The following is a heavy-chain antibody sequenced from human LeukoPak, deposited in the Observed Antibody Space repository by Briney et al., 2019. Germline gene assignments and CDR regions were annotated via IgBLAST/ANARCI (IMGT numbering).Heavy chain of an antibody. J-gene: IGHJ4*02. D-gene: IGHD3-22*01. CDR2: FDPEDGET. V-gene: IGHV1-24*01. CDR1: GYTLTELS. CDR3: ATLGYYDSSGYYYVSSKFDY. Sequence: ASVKVSCKVSGYTLTELSMHWVRRAPGKGLEWMGGFDPEDGETIYAQKFQGRVTMTEDTSTDTAYMELSSLRSEDTAVYYCATLGYYDSSGYYYVSSKFDYWGQGTLVTVSS.